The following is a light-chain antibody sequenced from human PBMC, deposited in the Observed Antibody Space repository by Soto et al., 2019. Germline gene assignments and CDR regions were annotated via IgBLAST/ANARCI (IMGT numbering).Light chain of an antibody. Sequence: DTVLTQSPGTLSLSPGERATLSCRASQSVNSYLAWYQQKPGQAPRLLIYDASNRAAGIPARFSGSGSGTDFTLTISSLEPEDFAIYYCQQRQYWPPITFGQGTRLEIK. CDR1: QSVNSY. V-gene: IGKV3-11*01. CDR2: DAS. CDR3: QQRQYWPPIT. J-gene: IGKJ5*01.